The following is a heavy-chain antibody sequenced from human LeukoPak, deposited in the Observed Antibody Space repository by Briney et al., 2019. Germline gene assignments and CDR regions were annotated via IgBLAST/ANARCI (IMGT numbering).Heavy chain of an antibody. CDR1: GFTFDDYA. J-gene: IGHJ6*02. CDR3: AKDLSSAITSALVLDV. V-gene: IGHV3-9*01. D-gene: IGHD3-22*01. CDR2: ITWNRDNI. Sequence: GGSLRLSCKVSGFTFDDYAMHWVRQVPGKGLEWVSGITWNRDNIGYGDSVEGRFTVSRDNVKNVLYLQMKSLRPEDTALYYCAKDLSSAITSALVLDVWGQGTTVIVSS.